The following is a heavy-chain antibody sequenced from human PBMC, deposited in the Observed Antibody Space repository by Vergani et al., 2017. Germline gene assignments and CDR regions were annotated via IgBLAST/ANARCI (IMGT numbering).Heavy chain of an antibody. V-gene: IGHV4-38-2*01. J-gene: IGHJ4*02. Sequence: QVQLQESGPGLVQPAETLSLTCVVSNSSINSNYYWGWIRQSPGKRLEWIGSVSHSGSTFSNPSLKSRVTISVDKSKKLISLILNSVTAADTAVYYCVRDAINYDVLTGYYIGHDSWGQGTLVTVSS. CDR2: VSHSGST. CDR3: VRDAINYDVLTGYYIGHDS. D-gene: IGHD3-9*01. CDR1: NSSINSNYY.